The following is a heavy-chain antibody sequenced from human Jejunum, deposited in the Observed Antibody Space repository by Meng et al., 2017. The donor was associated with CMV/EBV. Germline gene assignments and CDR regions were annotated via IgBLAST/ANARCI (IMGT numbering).Heavy chain of an antibody. CDR3: ARKVQLNGGPFFDF. Sequence: GTFFRGLFWAWVRPAPGKGLEWIGDIEYTGNIKYNPSLPGRVTISTRTTKEQFSLKVQSVTGAETAFYFCARKVQLNGGPFFDFWGQGTLVTVSS. CDR2: IEYTGNI. CDR1: GTFFRGLF. D-gene: IGHD1-1*01. V-gene: IGHV4-34*01. J-gene: IGHJ4*02.